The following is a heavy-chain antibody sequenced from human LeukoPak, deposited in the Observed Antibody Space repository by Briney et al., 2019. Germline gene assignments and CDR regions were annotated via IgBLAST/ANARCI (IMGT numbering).Heavy chain of an antibody. J-gene: IGHJ4*02. CDR2: IIPIFGTA. D-gene: IGHD6-19*01. CDR3: ARDSSGWYNVFDY. V-gene: IGHV1-69*06. CDR1: GGTFSSYA. Sequence: SVKVSCKASGGTFSSYAISWVRQAPGQGLEWMGGIIPIFGTANYAQKLQGRVTITADKSTSTAYMELSSLRSEDTAVYYCARDSSGWYNVFDYWGQGTLVTVSS.